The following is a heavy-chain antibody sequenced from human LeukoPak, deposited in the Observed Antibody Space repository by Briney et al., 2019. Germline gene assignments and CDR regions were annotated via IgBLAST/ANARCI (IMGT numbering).Heavy chain of an antibody. V-gene: IGHV1-2*02. CDR3: ASAGTYYGSGSPADAVDI. CDR2: INPNSGGT. J-gene: IGHJ3*02. D-gene: IGHD3-10*01. Sequence: ASVKVSCKASGYTFTGYYMHWVRQAPGQGLEWMGWINPNSGGTNYAQNFQGRVTMTRDTSISTAYMELSRLRSDDTAVYYCASAGTYYGSGSPADAVDIWGRGTVVTVSS. CDR1: GYTFTGYY.